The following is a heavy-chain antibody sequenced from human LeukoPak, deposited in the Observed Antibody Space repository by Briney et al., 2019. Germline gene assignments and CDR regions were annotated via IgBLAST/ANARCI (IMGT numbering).Heavy chain of an antibody. CDR2: IWYDGSNK. CDR1: GFTFSSYG. J-gene: IGHJ6*03. D-gene: IGHD3-10*01. CDR3: AKDPTMVRGVISSYYYYMDV. V-gene: IGHV3-33*06. Sequence: PGRSLRLSCAASGFTFSSYGMHWVRQAPGKGLEGVAVIWYDGSNKYYADSVKGRFTISRDNSKNTLYLQMNSLRAEDTAVYYCAKDPTMVRGVISSYYYYMDVWGKGTTVTVSS.